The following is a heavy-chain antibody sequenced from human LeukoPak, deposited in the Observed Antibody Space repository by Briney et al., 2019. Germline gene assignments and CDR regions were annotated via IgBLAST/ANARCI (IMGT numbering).Heavy chain of an antibody. D-gene: IGHD2-15*01. J-gene: IGHJ4*02. V-gene: IGHV3-21*01. CDR1: GFTFSSYS. CDR3: AGYCSGGSCYHH. Sequence: PGGSLRLSCAASGFTFSSYSMNWVRQAPGKGLEWVSSITGSSSDIYYADSVKGRITISRDNAKNSLYLQMNSLRAEDTAVYYCAGYCSGGSCYHHWGQGTLVTVSS. CDR2: ITGSSSDI.